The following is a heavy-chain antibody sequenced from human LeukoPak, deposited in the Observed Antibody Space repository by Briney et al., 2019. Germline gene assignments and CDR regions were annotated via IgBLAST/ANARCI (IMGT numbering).Heavy chain of an antibody. Sequence: GGSLRLSRAASGFTFSSYAMHWVRQAPGKGLEWVAVISYDGSNKYYADSVKGRFTISRDNSKNTLYLQMNSLRAEDTAVYYCARQRFLEWLLDYWGQGTLVTVSS. V-gene: IGHV3-30-3*01. CDR2: ISYDGSNK. J-gene: IGHJ4*02. CDR3: ARQRFLEWLLDY. CDR1: GFTFSSYA. D-gene: IGHD3-3*01.